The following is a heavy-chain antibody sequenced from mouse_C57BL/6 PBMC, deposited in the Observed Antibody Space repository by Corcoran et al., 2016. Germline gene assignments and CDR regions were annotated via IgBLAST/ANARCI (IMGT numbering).Heavy chain of an antibody. CDR2: MNIYSGVP. CDR1: GYTFTTYG. CDR3: ARDSNWYFDV. D-gene: IGHD2-5*01. Sequence: QIQLVQSGPELKKPGETVKISCKASGYTFTTYGMSWMKQAPGKGLKWMGWMNIYSGVPTYADDFKGRFALSLETSASTAYLEINNLQSEDTATYVCARDSNWYFDVWGIGTTVTVSS. V-gene: IGHV9-3*01. J-gene: IGHJ1*03.